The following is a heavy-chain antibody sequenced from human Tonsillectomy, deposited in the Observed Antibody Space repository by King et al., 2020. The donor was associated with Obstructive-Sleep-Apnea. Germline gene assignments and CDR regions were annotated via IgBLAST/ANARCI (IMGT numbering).Heavy chain of an antibody. J-gene: IGHJ6*02. Sequence: QLVQSGAEVKKSGESLKISCKGSGYRFTNNWIAWVRQMPGKGLEWMGIIYPGDSDTRYSPSFQGQVNISADKSLNTAYLQWSSLKASDTAIYYCAREDYDKSSDNVQSYNGMDVWGQGTTVTVSS. CDR1: GYRFTNNW. D-gene: IGHD3-9*01. CDR2: IYPGDSDT. CDR3: AREDYDKSSDNVQSYNGMDV. V-gene: IGHV5-51*01.